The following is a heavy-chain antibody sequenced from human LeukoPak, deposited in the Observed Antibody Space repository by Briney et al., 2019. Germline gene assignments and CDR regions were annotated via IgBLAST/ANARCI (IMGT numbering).Heavy chain of an antibody. CDR2: ISGSGGRT. J-gene: IGHJ4*02. CDR3: AKDGGTDDVYYFDH. CDR1: GFTFSSYA. Sequence: GGSLRLSCAASGFTFSSYAMSWVRQAPGKGLEWVSGISGSGGRTYYADSVKGRFTISRDNSKNTLYLQMNSLRAEDTAIYYCAKDGGTDDVYYFDHWGQGTLVTVSS. D-gene: IGHD1-1*01. V-gene: IGHV3-23*01.